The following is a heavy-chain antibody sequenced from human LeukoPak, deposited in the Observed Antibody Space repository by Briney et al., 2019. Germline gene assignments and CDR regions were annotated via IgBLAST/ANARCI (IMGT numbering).Heavy chain of an antibody. Sequence: SETLSLTCTVSGGSISSYYWNWIRPPPGKGLEWIGYIYYSGSTNYNPSLKSRVTISVDTSKNQFSLKLSSVTAADTAVYYCARRDNVHAFDIWGQGTMVTVSS. CDR2: IYYSGST. J-gene: IGHJ3*02. V-gene: IGHV4-59*08. CDR3: ARRDNVHAFDI. D-gene: IGHD2-15*01. CDR1: GGSISSYY.